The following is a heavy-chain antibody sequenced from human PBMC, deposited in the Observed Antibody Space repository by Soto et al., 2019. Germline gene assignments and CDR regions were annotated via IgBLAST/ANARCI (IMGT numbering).Heavy chain of an antibody. CDR2: IYYSGST. CDR3: ARGSSDVQYGMDV. Sequence: SETLSLTCTVSGGSISSSSYYWGWIRQPPGKGLEWIGSIYYSGSTYYNPSLKSRVTISVDTSKNQFSLKLSSVTAADTAVYYCARGSSDVQYGMDVWGQGTTVTVSS. CDR1: GGSISSSSYY. D-gene: IGHD3-10*01. V-gene: IGHV4-39*07. J-gene: IGHJ6*02.